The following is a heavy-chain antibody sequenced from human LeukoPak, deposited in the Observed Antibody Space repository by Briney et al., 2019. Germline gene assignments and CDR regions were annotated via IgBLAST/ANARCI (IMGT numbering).Heavy chain of an antibody. Sequence: PSQTLSLTCTVSGGSISSGVYYWSWIRQHPGKGLEWIGYIYYSGTTYYNPSLQSRVTISVDTSKNQLSLQLTSVTAADTAVYYCATGSSGVLEYWGQGTPVTVSS. CDR3: ATGSSGVLEY. CDR1: GGSISSGVYY. D-gene: IGHD6-25*01. CDR2: IYYSGTT. V-gene: IGHV4-31*03. J-gene: IGHJ4*02.